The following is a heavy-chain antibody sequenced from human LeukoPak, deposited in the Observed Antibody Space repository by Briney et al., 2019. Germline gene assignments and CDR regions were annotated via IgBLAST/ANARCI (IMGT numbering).Heavy chain of an antibody. Sequence: SETLSLTCTVSGGSISSSSYYWGWIRRPPGRGLEWIGSIYYSGSTYYNPSLKSRVTISVDTSKNQFSLKLSSVTAPDTAVYYCARGEPTDPCDYWGQGTLVTVSS. J-gene: IGHJ4*02. D-gene: IGHD1-14*01. CDR1: GGSISSSSYY. CDR3: ARGEPTDPCDY. CDR2: IYYSGST. V-gene: IGHV4-39*01.